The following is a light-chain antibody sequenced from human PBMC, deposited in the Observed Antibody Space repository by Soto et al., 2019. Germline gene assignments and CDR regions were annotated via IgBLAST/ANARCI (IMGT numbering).Light chain of an antibody. Sequence: EVVMTQSPASLSVSPGERATLSCRASHSVSSSLAWYQQKPGQAPRLLIYGASNRATGIPDRFSGSGSGTDFTLTISRLETEDFAVYYCQQYGSSGTFGQGTKVDIK. CDR3: QQYGSSGT. J-gene: IGKJ1*01. V-gene: IGKV3-20*01. CDR1: HSVSSS. CDR2: GAS.